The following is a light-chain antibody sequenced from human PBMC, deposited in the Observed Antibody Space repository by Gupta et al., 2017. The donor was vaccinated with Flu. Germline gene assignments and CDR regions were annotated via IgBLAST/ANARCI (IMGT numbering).Light chain of an antibody. CDR1: RGHSSYA. CDR2: LNSDGSH. V-gene: IGLV4-69*01. CDR3: QTWGTGVWV. J-gene: IGLJ3*02. Sequence: VKLTCTLSRGHSSYAIAWHQQHPEKGPRYLMKLNSDGSHSKGDGIPDRFSGSSSGAERYLTISSLQSEDEADYYCQTWGTGVWVFGGGTKLTVL.